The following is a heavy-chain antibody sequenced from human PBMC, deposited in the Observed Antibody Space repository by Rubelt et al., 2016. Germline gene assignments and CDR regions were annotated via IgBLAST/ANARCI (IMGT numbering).Heavy chain of an antibody. CDR1: GGSFSGYY. D-gene: IGHD2-15*01. CDR2: INHSGST. CDR3: ARGSCSGGSCYGTFDY. Sequence: QVQLQQWGAGLLKPSETLSLTCAVYGGSFSGYYWSWIRQPPGKGLEWIGEINHSGSTNYNPSLKSRVTISVGTSKNQFSLKLSSVTAADTAVYYCARGSCSGGSCYGTFDYWGQGTLVTVSS. J-gene: IGHJ4*02. V-gene: IGHV4-34*01.